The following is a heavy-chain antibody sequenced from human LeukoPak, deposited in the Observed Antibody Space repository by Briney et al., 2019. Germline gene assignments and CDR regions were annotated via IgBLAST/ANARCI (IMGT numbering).Heavy chain of an antibody. CDR3: ARASPCSGGSCYSKDFDY. V-gene: IGHV4-34*01. CDR2: INHSGST. Sequence: SETLSLTCAVYGGSFSGYYWSWIRQPPGKGLEWIGEINHSGSTNYNPSLKSRVTISVDTSKNQFSLKLSSVTAADTAVYYCARASPCSGGSCYSKDFDYWGQGTPVTVSS. J-gene: IGHJ4*02. D-gene: IGHD2-15*01. CDR1: GGSFSGYY.